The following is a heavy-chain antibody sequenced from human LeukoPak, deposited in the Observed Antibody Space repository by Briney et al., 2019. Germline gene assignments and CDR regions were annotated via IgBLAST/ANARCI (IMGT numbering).Heavy chain of an antibody. Sequence: GGFLRLSCAASGFTFTNYEMSWVRRAPGKGLEWLSSISGSGDSVFYADSVKGRFTISRDNSLDTLHLQMNSLRAEDTAFYYCGKGNTASRPGFVDWGQGTLVTVSS. J-gene: IGHJ4*02. CDR2: ISGSGDSV. CDR1: GFTFTNYE. D-gene: IGHD5-18*01. CDR3: GKGNTASRPGFVD. V-gene: IGHV3-23*01.